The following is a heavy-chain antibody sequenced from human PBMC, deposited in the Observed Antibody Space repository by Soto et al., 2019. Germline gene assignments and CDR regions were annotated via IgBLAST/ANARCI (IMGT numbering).Heavy chain of an antibody. D-gene: IGHD3-16*01. CDR3: ARVGGWGSVMTRAFDI. CDR2: IIPIFGIA. J-gene: IGHJ3*02. Sequence: ASVKVSCKASGGTFSSYAISWVRQAPGQGLEWMGGIIPIFGIANYAQKFQGRVTITADKSTSTAYMELSSLRSEDTAVYYCARVGGWGSVMTRAFDIWGQGTMVTVSS. CDR1: GGTFSSYA. V-gene: IGHV1-69*10.